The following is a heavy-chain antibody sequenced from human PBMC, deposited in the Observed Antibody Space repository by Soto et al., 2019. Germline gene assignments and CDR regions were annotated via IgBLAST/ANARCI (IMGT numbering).Heavy chain of an antibody. CDR2: IFSSGSA. V-gene: IGHV4-59*01. CDR3: ARVRLYSSSWYEIDP. J-gene: IGHJ5*02. D-gene: IGHD6-13*01. CDR1: GGSISNYY. Sequence: PSETLSLTCTGSGGSISNYYCSWIRQPPGKGLEWIGYIFSSGSAHYSPSLKSRVTMSVDTSKNQFSLKLTSVTAADTAVYYCARVRLYSSSWYEIDPCAQRTPVTVSS.